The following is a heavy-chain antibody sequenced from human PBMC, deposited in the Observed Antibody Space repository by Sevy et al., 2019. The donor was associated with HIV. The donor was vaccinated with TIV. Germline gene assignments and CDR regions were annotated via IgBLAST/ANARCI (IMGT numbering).Heavy chain of an antibody. CDR2: ISWNGGSI. J-gene: IGHJ6*02. D-gene: IGHD6-19*01. Sequence: GGSLRLSCAASGFTFDDYAMHWVRQAPGKGLEWVSGISWNGGSIGYADSVKGRFTISRDNAKNSLYLQMNSLRAEDTALYYCAKDLSSGCYYEGYYGMDVWGQGTTVTVSS. V-gene: IGHV3-9*01. CDR1: GFTFDDYA. CDR3: AKDLSSGCYYEGYYGMDV.